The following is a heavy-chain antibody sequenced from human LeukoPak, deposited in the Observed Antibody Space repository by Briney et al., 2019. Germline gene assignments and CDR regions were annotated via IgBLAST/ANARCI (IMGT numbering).Heavy chain of an antibody. CDR1: GYSISSGYY. CDR2: IYHSGST. CDR3: ARDQYYYDSSGYRPDAFDI. Sequence: PSETLSHTCSVSGYSISSGYYWGWIRQPPGKGLEWIGSIYHSGSTYYNPSLKSRVTISVDTSKNQFSLKLSSVTAADTAVYYCARDQYYYDSSGYRPDAFDIWGQGTMVTVSS. J-gene: IGHJ3*02. V-gene: IGHV4-38-2*02. D-gene: IGHD3-22*01.